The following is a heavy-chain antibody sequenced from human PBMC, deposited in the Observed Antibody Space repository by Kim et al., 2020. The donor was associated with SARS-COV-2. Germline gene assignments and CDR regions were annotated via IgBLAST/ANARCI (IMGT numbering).Heavy chain of an antibody. CDR3: ARDTGGATLHDYYGMDV. J-gene: IGHJ6*02. D-gene: IGHD1-26*01. Sequence: VKGRVTISRDNAKNSLYLQMNSLGAEDTAVYYCARDTGGATLHDYYGMDVWGQGTTVTVSS. V-gene: IGHV3-11*04.